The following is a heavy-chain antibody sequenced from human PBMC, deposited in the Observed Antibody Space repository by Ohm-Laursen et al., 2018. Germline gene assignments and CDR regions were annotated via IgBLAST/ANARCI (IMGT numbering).Heavy chain of an antibody. CDR1: GFTCSSYW. Sequence: SLRLSCAATGFTCSSYWMSWVRQAPGKGLEWVANIKQDGSEENYVDSVKGRFTISRDNAKNSLYLQMNSLRAEDTAVYYCARDTRRGDFDYWGQGTLVTVSS. V-gene: IGHV3-7*01. CDR3: ARDTRRGDFDY. J-gene: IGHJ4*02. CDR2: IKQDGSEE.